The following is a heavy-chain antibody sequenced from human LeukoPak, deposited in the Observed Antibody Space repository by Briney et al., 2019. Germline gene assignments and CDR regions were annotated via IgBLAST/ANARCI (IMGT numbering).Heavy chain of an antibody. CDR3: ARPYCTNGVCYLRPDAFDI. CDR2: MNPNSGNT. CDR1: GYTFTSYD. D-gene: IGHD2-8*01. Sequence: GASVKVSCKASGYTFTSYDINWVRQATGQGLEWMGWMNPNSGNTGYAQKFQGRVTMTRNTSISTAYMELSSLRSEDTAVYYCARPYCTNGVCYLRPDAFDIWGRGTMVTVSS. V-gene: IGHV1-8*01. J-gene: IGHJ3*02.